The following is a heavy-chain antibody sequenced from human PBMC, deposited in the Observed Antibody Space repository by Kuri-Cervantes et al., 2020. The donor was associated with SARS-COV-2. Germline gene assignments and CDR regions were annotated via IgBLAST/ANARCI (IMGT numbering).Heavy chain of an antibody. CDR2: INPSGGST. Sequence: ASVKVSCKASGYTFTSYYMHWVRQAPGQGLEWMGIINPSGGSTSYAQKFQGRVTMTRDTSTSTVYMELSSLRSEDTAVYYCASAVYSSGWYSYYYYYGMDVWGQGTTVTVSS. CDR3: ASAVYSSGWYSYYYYYGMDV. CDR1: GYTFTSYY. V-gene: IGHV1-46*01. D-gene: IGHD6-19*01. J-gene: IGHJ6*02.